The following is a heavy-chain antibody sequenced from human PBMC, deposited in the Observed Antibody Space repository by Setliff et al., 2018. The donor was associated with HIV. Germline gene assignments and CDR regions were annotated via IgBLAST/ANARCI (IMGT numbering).Heavy chain of an antibody. Sequence: NPSETLSLTCSASGGSMSTYYWSWIRQPAGKRLEWIGRVYTSGSTIYNPSLRSRVTMSVDTSKSQFSLKLNSVAAADTAVYYCARVFPPIRGAPFGTPPGAFDIWGQGTMVTVSS. CDR3: ARVFPPIRGAPFGTPPGAFDI. J-gene: IGHJ3*02. CDR2: VYTSGST. CDR1: GGSMSTYY. V-gene: IGHV4-4*07. D-gene: IGHD2-15*01.